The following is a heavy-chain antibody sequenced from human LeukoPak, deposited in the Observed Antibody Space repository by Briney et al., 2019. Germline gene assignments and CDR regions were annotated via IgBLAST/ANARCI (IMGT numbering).Heavy chain of an antibody. Sequence: GGSLRLSCAASGFTFSSYSMNWVRKAPGKGLEWISYINSSGSTIYYADSVKGRFTISRDNPKKSLYLQMNTLRVDDTAVYYCVRGSGGYDPLDFDSWGQGTLVTVSS. CDR2: INSSGSTI. CDR3: VRGSGGYDPLDFDS. D-gene: IGHD5-12*01. CDR1: GFTFSSYS. J-gene: IGHJ4*02. V-gene: IGHV3-48*04.